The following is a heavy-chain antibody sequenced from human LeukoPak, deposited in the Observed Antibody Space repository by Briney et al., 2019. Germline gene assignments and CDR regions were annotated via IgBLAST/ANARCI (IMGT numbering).Heavy chain of an antibody. J-gene: IGHJ5*02. V-gene: IGHV4-61*01. Sequence: SETLSLTCTVSGGSVSSGNHYWSWIRQPPGRGLEWIGYIYYTGDTTYNPSLKSRVTISIDTSKNQFSLKVTSVTATDTAIYYCARGKTWFAPWGQGTLVTISS. CDR1: GGSVSSGNHY. CDR3: ARGKTWFAP. D-gene: IGHD4-23*01. CDR2: IYYTGDT.